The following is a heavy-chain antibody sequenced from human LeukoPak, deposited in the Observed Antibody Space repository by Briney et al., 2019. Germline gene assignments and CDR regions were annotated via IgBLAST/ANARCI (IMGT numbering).Heavy chain of an antibody. CDR2: IYYSGST. D-gene: IGHD6-19*01. J-gene: IGHJ4*02. CDR3: ARAGVAGVDY. V-gene: IGHV4-39*07. CDR1: GGSISSSSYY. Sequence: SETLSLTCTVSGGSISSSSYYWGWIRQPPGKGLEWIGSIYYSGSTNYNPSLKSRVTISVDTSKNQFSLKLSSVTAADTAVYYCARAGVAGVDYWGQGTLVTASS.